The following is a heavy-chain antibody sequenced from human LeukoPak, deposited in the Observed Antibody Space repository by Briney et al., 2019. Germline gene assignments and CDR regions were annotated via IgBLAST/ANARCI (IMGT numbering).Heavy chain of an antibody. CDR2: INHSGST. V-gene: IGHV4-34*01. J-gene: IGHJ4*02. Sequence: SETLSLTCAVYGVSFSGYYWSWIRQPPGKGLEWIGEINHSGSTNYNPSLKSRVTISVDTSKNQFSLKLSSVTAADTAVYYCARQRSGMVRTWGQGTLVTVSS. CDR3: ARQRSGMVRT. CDR1: GVSFSGYY. D-gene: IGHD3-10*01.